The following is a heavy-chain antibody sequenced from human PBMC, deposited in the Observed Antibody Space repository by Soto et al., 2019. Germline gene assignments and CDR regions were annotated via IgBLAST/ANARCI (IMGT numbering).Heavy chain of an antibody. D-gene: IGHD2-2*02. J-gene: IGHJ5*02. CDR1: GYTFTSYG. CDR2: ISAYNGNT. CDR3: AREPYCISTSCYKGGSWFDP. V-gene: IGHV1-18*01. Sequence: QVQLVQSGAEVKKPGASVKVSCKASGYTFTSYGISWVRQAPGQGLEWMGWISAYNGNTNYARKLQGRVTMTTDTSTSTAYMELRSLRSDDTAVYYCAREPYCISTSCYKGGSWFDPWGQGTLVTVSS.